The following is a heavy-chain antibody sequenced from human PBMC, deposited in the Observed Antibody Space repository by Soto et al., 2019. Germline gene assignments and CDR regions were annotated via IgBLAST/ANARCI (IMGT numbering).Heavy chain of an antibody. Sequence: EVQLVESGGGLVKPGGSLRLSCAASGFAFSSYSMNWVRQAPGKGLEWVPFITIRSSYIYYADSVRGRFTISRDNAKNSLYLQMDGLRAEDTAVYYCARDDGWLVLDYWGQGTLVTVSS. CDR1: GFAFSSYS. J-gene: IGHJ4*02. V-gene: IGHV3-21*06. CDR2: ITIRSSYI. CDR3: ARDDGWLVLDY. D-gene: IGHD6-19*01.